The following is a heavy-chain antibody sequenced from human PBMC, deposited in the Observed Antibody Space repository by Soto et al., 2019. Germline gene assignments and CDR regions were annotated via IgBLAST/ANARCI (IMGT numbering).Heavy chain of an antibody. V-gene: IGHV3-15*07. CDR1: GFTFSNAW. J-gene: IGHJ6*02. CDR3: STAEYSGGGCYFYYYYGMDV. CDR2: IKSKTDGGTT. D-gene: IGHD2-15*01. Sequence: EVQLVESGGGLVKPGGSLRLSCAASGFTFSNAWMNWVRQAPGKGLEWVGRIKSKTDGGTTDYAAPVKGRFTISRDDSTNTPYLLMRSLMTKDTTVYYCSTAEYSGGGCYFYYYYGMDVWGQGTTVTVSS.